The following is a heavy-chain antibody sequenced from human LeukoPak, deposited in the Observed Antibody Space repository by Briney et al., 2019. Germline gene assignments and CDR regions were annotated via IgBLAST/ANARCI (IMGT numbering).Heavy chain of an antibody. Sequence: GGSLRLSCAASGFTFSSYSMNWVRQAPGKGLEWVSSISSSSYIYYADSVKGRFTISRDNAKNSLYLQMNSLRAEDTAVYYCARVDDFWSGYTLDYWGQGTLVTVSS. D-gene: IGHD3-3*01. CDR1: GFTFSSYS. J-gene: IGHJ4*02. CDR3: ARVDDFWSGYTLDY. V-gene: IGHV3-21*01. CDR2: ISSSSYI.